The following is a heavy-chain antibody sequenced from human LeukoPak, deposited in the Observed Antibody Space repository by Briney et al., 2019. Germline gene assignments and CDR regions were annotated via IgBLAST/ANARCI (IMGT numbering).Heavy chain of an antibody. CDR1: GGSISSYY. D-gene: IGHD3-22*01. V-gene: IGHV4-59*08. CDR2: IYYSGST. CDR3: ATWDXXXXGYPGAFDI. Sequence: SETLSLTCTVSGGSISSYYWSWIRQPPGKGLEWIGYIYYSGSTNYNPSLKSRVTISVDTSKNQFSLKLSSVTAADTAVYYCATWDXXXXGYPGAFDIWGQGTMV. J-gene: IGHJ3*02.